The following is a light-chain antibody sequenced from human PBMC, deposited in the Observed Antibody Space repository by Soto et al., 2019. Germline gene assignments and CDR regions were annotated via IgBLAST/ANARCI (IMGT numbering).Light chain of an antibody. CDR2: WAS. CDR3: TQYYSLPLS. Sequence: DIVMSQSPDSLSVSLGERATINCKASRSLLHNSNNENPLAWYQQKPGQPPKLLISWASTRESVVPDRFTGSGSEPDFSLTISGLQAEDVAVYSCTQYYSLPLSSGGGTKVEI. J-gene: IGKJ4*01. CDR1: RSLLHNSNNENP. V-gene: IGKV4-1*01.